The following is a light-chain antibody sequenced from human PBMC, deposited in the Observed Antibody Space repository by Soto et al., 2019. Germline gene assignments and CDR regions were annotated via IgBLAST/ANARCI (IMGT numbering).Light chain of an antibody. CDR3: QQQGT. J-gene: IGKJ2*01. CDR1: EFLSSSY. CDR2: AAS. V-gene: IGKV3-20*01. Sequence: EIVLTQSPGTLSLSPGERATLSCRASEFLSSSYLVWYQQKPGQAPRLLIYAASRRATGIPDRFSGSGSATEYTLTINTLDPEDFAVYYCQQQGTFGQGTKVEIK.